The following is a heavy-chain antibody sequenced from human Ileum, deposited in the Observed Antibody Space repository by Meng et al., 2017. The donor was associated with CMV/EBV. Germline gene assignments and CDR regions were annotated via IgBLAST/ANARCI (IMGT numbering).Heavy chain of an antibody. V-gene: IGHV3-23*01. J-gene: IGHJ2*01. D-gene: IGHD2-15*01. CDR1: GFAFSNYA. CDR2: ISGSGAST. Sequence: EVQLLEFGGGLVQPGGSLRLSCAASGFAFSNYAMAWVRQAPGKGLEWVSHISGSGASTNYADSVKGRFTISRDNSKNTLNLQMHSLRADDTAVYHCAKDSADSVWYFDLWGRGTLVTVSS. CDR3: AKDSADSVWYFDL.